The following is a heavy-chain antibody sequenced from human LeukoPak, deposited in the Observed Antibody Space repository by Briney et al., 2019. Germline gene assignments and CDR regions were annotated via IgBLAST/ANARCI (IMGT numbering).Heavy chain of an antibody. V-gene: IGHV3-23*01. J-gene: IGHJ4*02. CDR1: GFTFGSYA. Sequence: GGSLRLSCAASGFTFGSYAMTWVRQAPGKGLEWVSGISGSGGSTYYADSVKGRFTISRDNSKNTLHLQMNSLRAEDTAVYYCAKIVLSVAGTGVRYFDYWGQGTLVTVSS. CDR3: AKIVLSVAGTGVRYFDY. D-gene: IGHD6-19*01. CDR2: ISGSGGST.